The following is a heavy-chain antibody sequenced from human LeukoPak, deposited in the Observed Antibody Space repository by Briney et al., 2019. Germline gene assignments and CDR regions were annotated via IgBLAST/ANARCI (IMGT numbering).Heavy chain of an antibody. V-gene: IGHV4-59*01. J-gene: IGHJ4*02. CDR2: IYYSGST. D-gene: IGHD3-3*01. CDR1: GGSISSYY. Sequence: SETLSLTCTVSGGSISSYYWSWIRQPPGKGLEWIGYIYYSGSTNYNPPLKSRVTISVDTSKNQFSLKLSSVTAADTAVYYCARVGGYFWSGYYDYWGQGTLVTVSS. CDR3: ARVGGYFWSGYYDY.